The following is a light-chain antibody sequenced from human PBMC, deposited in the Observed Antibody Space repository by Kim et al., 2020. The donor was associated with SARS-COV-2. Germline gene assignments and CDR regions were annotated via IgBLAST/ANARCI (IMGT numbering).Light chain of an antibody. Sequence: QSITISCTGTSSDVGGYNYVSWYQQHPGKAPKLMIYDVSNRPSGVSNRFSGSKSGNTASLTISGLQAEEEADYYCSSYTSSSTLVVFGGGTKLTVL. CDR1: SSDVGGYNY. J-gene: IGLJ2*01. V-gene: IGLV2-14*03. CDR3: SSYTSSSTLVV. CDR2: DVS.